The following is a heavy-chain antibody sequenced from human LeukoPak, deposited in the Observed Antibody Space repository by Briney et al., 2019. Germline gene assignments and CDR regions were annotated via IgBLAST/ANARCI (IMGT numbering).Heavy chain of an antibody. Sequence: SETLSLTCAVYGGSFSGYYWSWIRQPPGKGLEWIGEINHSGSTNYNLSLKSRVTISVDTSKNQFSLKLSSVTAADTAVYYCARGLVVVVAAKRGFDPWGQGTLVTVSS. V-gene: IGHV4-34*01. CDR3: ARGLVVVVAAKRGFDP. J-gene: IGHJ5*02. D-gene: IGHD2-15*01. CDR2: INHSGST. CDR1: GGSFSGYY.